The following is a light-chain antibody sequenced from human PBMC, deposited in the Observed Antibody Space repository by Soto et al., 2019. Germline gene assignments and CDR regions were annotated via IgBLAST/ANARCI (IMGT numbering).Light chain of an antibody. CDR2: KAS. CDR3: QHWS. CDR1: QTINRW. V-gene: IGKV1-5*03. J-gene: IGKJ1*01. Sequence: DIQMTQSPSTLSASVGDRVTITCRASQTINRWLAWYQQKPREVPELLIYKASVLESGVPSRFSGSGSGTEFTLTISRLQPEDVATYYCQHWSFGQGTKVDIK.